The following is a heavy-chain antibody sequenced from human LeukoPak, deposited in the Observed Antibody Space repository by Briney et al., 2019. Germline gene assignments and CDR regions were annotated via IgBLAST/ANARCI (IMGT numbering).Heavy chain of an antibody. CDR2: ISYDGSNK. D-gene: IGHD4-11*01. V-gene: IGHV3-30*18. CDR3: AEDLMTTVTTWAFDY. Sequence: GGSLRLSCAASGFTFSSYGMHWVRQAPGKGLEWVAVISYDGSNKYYADSVKGRFTISRDNSKNTLYLQMNSLRAEDTAVYYCAEDLMTTVTTWAFDYWGQGTRVTVSS. J-gene: IGHJ4*02. CDR1: GFTFSSYG.